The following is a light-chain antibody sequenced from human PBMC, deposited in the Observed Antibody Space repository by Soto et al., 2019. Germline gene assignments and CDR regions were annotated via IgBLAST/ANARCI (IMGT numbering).Light chain of an antibody. J-gene: IGKJ2*01. CDR2: GAS. CDR3: QQYGSSGFT. Sequence: EIVLTQSPGTLSLSPGERATLSCRASQSVSSTYLAWYQQKPGQAPRLLIFGASSRATGIPDRFSGSGSGTDFTLTIRRLEPEDFAVYYCQQYGSSGFTFGQGTKLEIQ. CDR1: QSVSSTY. V-gene: IGKV3-20*01.